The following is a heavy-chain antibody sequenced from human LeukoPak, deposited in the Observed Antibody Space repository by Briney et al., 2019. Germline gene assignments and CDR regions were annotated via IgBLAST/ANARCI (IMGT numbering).Heavy chain of an antibody. J-gene: IGHJ4*02. D-gene: IGHD5-18*01. V-gene: IGHV3-30*02. CDR2: IRYDGSNK. CDR1: GFTFSSYG. Sequence: PGGSLRLSCAASGFTFSSYGMHWVRQAPGKGLEWVAFIRYDGSNKYYADSVKGRFTISRDNSKNTLYLQMNSLRAEDTAVYYCAKDQPQTRGYSYGYIDYWGQGTLVTVSS. CDR3: AKDQPQTRGYSYGYIDY.